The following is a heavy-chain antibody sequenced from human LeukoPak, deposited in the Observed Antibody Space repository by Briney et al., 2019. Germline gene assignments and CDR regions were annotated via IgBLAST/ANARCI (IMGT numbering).Heavy chain of an antibody. CDR2: IKSKIDGGTT. D-gene: IGHD3-10*01. CDR3: VKFRGIQHYNYHMDV. Sequence: PGGSLRLSCAASGFTFSNAWMTWVRQAPGKGLEWVGRIKSKIDGGTTDYVAPVKGRFIISRDDSENTLYLQMNSLRAEDAAVYYCVKFRGIQHYNYHMDVWGKGTTVTVSS. CDR1: GFTFSNAW. V-gene: IGHV3-15*01. J-gene: IGHJ6*03.